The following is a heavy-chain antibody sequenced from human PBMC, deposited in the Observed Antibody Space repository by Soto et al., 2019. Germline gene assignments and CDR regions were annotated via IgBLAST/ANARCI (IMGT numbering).Heavy chain of an antibody. CDR2: IYYSGST. D-gene: IGHD3-10*01. J-gene: IGHJ6*02. Sequence: QVQLQESGPGLVKPSETLSLTCTVSGGSVSSGSYYWSWIRQPPGKGLEWIGYIYYSGSTNYNPSLKSRVTISVDTSKNQFSLKLSSVTAADTAVYYCARIFYYGSGSYYKRPYYYGMDVWGQGTTVTVSS. CDR3: ARIFYYGSGSYYKRPYYYGMDV. V-gene: IGHV4-61*01. CDR1: GGSVSSGSYY.